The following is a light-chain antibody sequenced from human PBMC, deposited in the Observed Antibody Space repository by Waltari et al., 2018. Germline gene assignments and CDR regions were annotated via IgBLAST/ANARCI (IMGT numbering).Light chain of an antibody. V-gene: IGKV1-5*03. CDR1: QRIGSW. J-gene: IGKJ1*01. Sequence: DIQMTQSPSTLSASVGDRVTITCRASQRIGSWWAWYQQKPGKAPKLLLYKASSLESGVSSRFSGSGSGTEFTLTISSLQPDDFATYYCQQYNSYSSPWTFGQGTKVEIK. CDR2: KAS. CDR3: QQYNSYSSPWT.